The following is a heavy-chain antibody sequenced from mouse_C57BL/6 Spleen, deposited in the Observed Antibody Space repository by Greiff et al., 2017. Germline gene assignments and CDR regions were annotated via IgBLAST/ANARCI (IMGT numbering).Heavy chain of an antibody. Sequence: EVKVVESGGGLVKPGGSMKLSCVASGFTFSNYWMNWVRQSPEKGLEWVAQIRLKSDNYATHYAESVKGRFTISRDDSKSSVYLQMNNLRAEDTGIYYCTGGLYYIAYWGQGTLVTVSA. CDR1: GFTFSNYW. CDR3: TGGLYYIAY. J-gene: IGHJ3*01. V-gene: IGHV6-3*01. CDR2: IRLKSDNYAT. D-gene: IGHD2-1*01.